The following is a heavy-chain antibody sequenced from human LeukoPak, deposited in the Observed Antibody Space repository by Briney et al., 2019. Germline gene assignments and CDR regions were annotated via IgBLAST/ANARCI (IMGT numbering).Heavy chain of an antibody. CDR1: GFTFSTYA. CDR2: ISGSGGST. J-gene: IGHJ4*02. V-gene: IGHV3-23*01. Sequence: GGSLRLSCAASGFTFSTYAMYWVRQAPGKGLEWVSAISGSGGSTYYADSVKGRFTISRDNSKNTLYLQMNSLRAEDTAVYYCAKDAPVIVVEPAANSWGQGTLVTVSS. D-gene: IGHD2-2*01. CDR3: AKDAPVIVVEPAANS.